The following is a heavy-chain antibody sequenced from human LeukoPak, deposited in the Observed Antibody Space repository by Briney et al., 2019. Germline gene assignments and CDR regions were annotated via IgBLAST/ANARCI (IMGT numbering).Heavy chain of an antibody. V-gene: IGHV4-4*02. Sequence: SGTLSLTCAVSGGSITTDNWWGRVRQPPGKGLEWIGEIYHSGSINYNPSLKSRITMSVDKSRNQFSLKLSSVTAADTAVYYCARGYGSRWFDPWGQGTLVTVSS. CDR1: GGSITTDNW. D-gene: IGHD3-10*01. CDR3: ARGYGSRWFDP. J-gene: IGHJ5*02. CDR2: IYHSGSI.